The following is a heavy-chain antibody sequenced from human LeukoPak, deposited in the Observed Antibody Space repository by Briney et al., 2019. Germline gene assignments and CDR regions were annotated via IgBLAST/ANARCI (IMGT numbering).Heavy chain of an antibody. D-gene: IGHD4-23*01. J-gene: IGHJ4*02. CDR3: ARGGQVGNRGLFDY. V-gene: IGHV1-2*06. CDR1: GYTFTGYY. CDR2: INPNNGGT. Sequence: ASVKVSCKASGYTFTGYYMHWVRQAPGQGLEWMGRINPNNGGTNYAQKFQGRVTMTRDTSISTAYMELRSLRSADTAVYYCARGGQVGNRGLFDYWGQGTLVTVSS.